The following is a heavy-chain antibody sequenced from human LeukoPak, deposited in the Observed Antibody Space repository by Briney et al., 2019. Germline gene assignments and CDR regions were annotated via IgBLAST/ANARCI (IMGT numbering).Heavy chain of an antibody. CDR2: ISSSSSYI. J-gene: IGHJ3*02. Sequence: WGSLRLSCAASGFTFSSYSMNWVRQAPGKGLEWGSSISSSSSYIYYADPVKGRFTISRDTAKNSLSLQLNSLRAEATAAYYCASYLQYGGNPLDAFDIWGQGTMVTVSS. V-gene: IGHV3-21*01. CDR1: GFTFSSYS. D-gene: IGHD4-23*01. CDR3: ASYLQYGGNPLDAFDI.